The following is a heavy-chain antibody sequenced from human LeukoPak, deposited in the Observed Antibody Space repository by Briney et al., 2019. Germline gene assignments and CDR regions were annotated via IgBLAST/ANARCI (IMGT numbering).Heavy chain of an antibody. V-gene: IGHV1-2*02. CDR2: INPNSGGT. CDR3: AQTPYYDFWSGYCPPDY. D-gene: IGHD3-3*01. Sequence: ASVKVSCKASGYTFTGYYMHWVRQAPGQGLEWMGWINPNSGGTNYAQKFQGRVTMTRDTSISTAYMELSRLRSDDTAVYYCAQTPYYDFWSGYCPPDYWGQGTLVTVSS. J-gene: IGHJ4*02. CDR1: GYTFTGYY.